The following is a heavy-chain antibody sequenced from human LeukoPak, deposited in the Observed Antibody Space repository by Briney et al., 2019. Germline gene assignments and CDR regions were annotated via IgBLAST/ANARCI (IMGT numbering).Heavy chain of an antibody. D-gene: IGHD4-23*01. V-gene: IGHV4-30-2*01. CDR1: GGSISSGGYS. CDR3: ASRATRDYGGNPFDY. Sequence: SETLSLTCAVSGGSISSGGYSWSWIRQPPGKGLEWIGYIYHSGSTYYNPSLKSRVTISVDRSKNQFSLKLSSVTAADTAVYYCASRATRDYGGNPFDYWGQGTLVTISS. J-gene: IGHJ4*02. CDR2: IYHSGST.